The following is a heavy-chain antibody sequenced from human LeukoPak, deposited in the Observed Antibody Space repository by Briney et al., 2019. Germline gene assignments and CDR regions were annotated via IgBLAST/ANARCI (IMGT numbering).Heavy chain of an antibody. CDR2: IYNNGDT. V-gene: IGHV4-39*01. J-gene: IGHJ5*02. CDR3: ARRGSRYLGDWFDT. Sequence: PSETLSLTCTVSGGSISNSAYYWVWIRQPPQKGLGWIGNIYNNGDTYYSPSLNGRVTVSVDTSKNQLSLKLTSVTAADSATYFCARRGSRYLGDWFDTWGQGTPVAVSS. CDR1: GGSISNSAYY. D-gene: IGHD5-12*01.